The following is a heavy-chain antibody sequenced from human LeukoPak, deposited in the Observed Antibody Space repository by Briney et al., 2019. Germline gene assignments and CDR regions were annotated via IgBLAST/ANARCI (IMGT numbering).Heavy chain of an antibody. CDR3: ARGRGAANDAFDI. Sequence: GGSLRLSCAASGFXVSSDYMSWVRQAPGKGLEWVSAIYSSSITSYADSMKGRFTIFRHNSKNTLYLQMNSLRADDTAVYYCARGRGAANDAFDIWGQGTMVTVSS. D-gene: IGHD3-10*01. V-gene: IGHV3-53*04. J-gene: IGHJ3*02. CDR2: IYSSSIT. CDR1: GFXVSSDY.